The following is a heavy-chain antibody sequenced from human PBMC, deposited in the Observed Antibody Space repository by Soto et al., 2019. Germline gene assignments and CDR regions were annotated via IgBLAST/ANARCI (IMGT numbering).Heavy chain of an antibody. J-gene: IGHJ4*02. Sequence: SETLSLTCAVYGGSFSGYYWSWIRQPPGKGLEWIGEINHSGSTNYNPSLKSRVTISVDTSKNQFSLKLSSVTAADTAVYYCESGGRNYYYSSGYYPRFDYGGQGTLVTVSS. CDR1: GGSFSGYY. D-gene: IGHD3-22*01. CDR3: ESGGRNYYYSSGYYPRFDY. V-gene: IGHV4-34*01. CDR2: INHSGST.